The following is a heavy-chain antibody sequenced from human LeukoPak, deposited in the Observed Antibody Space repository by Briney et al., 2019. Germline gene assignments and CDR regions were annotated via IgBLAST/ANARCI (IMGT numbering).Heavy chain of an antibody. J-gene: IGHJ5*02. CDR2: IYYSGST. CDR3: ARVRKYYGSGSYTPPYNWFDP. Sequence: SETLSLTCTVSGGSISSGDYYWSWIRQPPGKGLEWIGYIYYSGSTYYNPSLKSRVTISVDTSKNQFSLKLSSVTAADTAVYYCARVRKYYGSGSYTPPYNWFDPWGQGTLVTVSS. D-gene: IGHD3-10*01. CDR1: GGSISSGDYY. V-gene: IGHV4-30-4*01.